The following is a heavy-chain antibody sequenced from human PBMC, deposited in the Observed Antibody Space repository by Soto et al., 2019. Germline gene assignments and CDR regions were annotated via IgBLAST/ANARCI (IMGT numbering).Heavy chain of an antibody. D-gene: IGHD3-22*01. CDR1: GFTFSSYG. Sequence: QVQLVESGGGVVQPGRSLRLSCAASGFTFSSYGMHWVRQAPGKGLEWVAVIWYDGSNKYYADYVKGRFTISRDNSKNTLYLQMNRLRDEDTAVYYCARGDYYDSSGSTYGMDVWGQGTTVTVSS. J-gene: IGHJ6*02. V-gene: IGHV3-33*01. CDR3: ARGDYYDSSGSTYGMDV. CDR2: IWYDGSNK.